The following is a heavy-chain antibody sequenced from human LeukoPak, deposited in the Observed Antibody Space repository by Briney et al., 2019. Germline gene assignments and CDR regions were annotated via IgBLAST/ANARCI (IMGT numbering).Heavy chain of an antibody. CDR2: IIPIFGTA. V-gene: IGHV1-69*01. CDR1: GGTFSSYA. Sequence: SVKVSCKASGGTFSSYAISWVRQAPGQGLEWMGGIIPIFGTANYAQKFQGRVTITADESTSTAYMELSSLRSEDTAVYYCARGGNWNSGYYYYYMDVWGKGTTVTVSS. CDR3: ARGGNWNSGYYYYYMDV. J-gene: IGHJ6*03. D-gene: IGHD1-7*01.